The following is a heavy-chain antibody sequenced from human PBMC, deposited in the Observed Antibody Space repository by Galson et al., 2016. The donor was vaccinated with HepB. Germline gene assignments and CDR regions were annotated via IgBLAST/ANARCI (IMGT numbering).Heavy chain of an antibody. J-gene: IGHJ4*02. CDR3: ARWELFQPLVYPSYYFHH. CDR2: INDGGRT. D-gene: IGHD1-26*01. V-gene: IGHV4-34*01. Sequence: ATLSLTCAIDGGSLSGHYCSWIRQPPGKGLEWSGEINDGGRTNYNPSLKRRVTISSDTSKIQFSLKVYSVTAADTAIYFCARWELFQPLVYPSYYFHHWGRGTLVTVSS. CDR1: GGSLSGHY.